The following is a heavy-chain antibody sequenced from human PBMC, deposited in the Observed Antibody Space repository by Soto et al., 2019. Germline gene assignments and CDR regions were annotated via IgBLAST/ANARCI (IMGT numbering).Heavy chain of an antibody. CDR1: GGTFSSYA. V-gene: IGHV1-69*13. Sequence: GASVKVSCKASGGTFSSYAISWVRQAPGQGLEWMGGIIPIFGTANYAQKFQGRVTITADESTSTAYMELSSLRPEDTAVYYCAREGDYDTFDYWGQGTLVTVSS. D-gene: IGHD3-22*01. CDR2: IIPIFGTA. J-gene: IGHJ4*02. CDR3: AREGDYDTFDY.